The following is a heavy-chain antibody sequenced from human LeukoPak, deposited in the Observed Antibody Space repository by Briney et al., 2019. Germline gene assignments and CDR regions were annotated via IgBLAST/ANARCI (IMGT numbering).Heavy chain of an antibody. D-gene: IGHD1-26*01. V-gene: IGHV3-21*01. CDR1: GFTFSSYR. CDR2: ISSSSSYI. Sequence: PGGSLRLSCAASGFTFSSYRMNWVRQAPGKGLEWVSSISSSSSYIYYADSVKGRFTIPGDNVKNSLYLQMNSLRAEDTAVYYCARDPKGSGSYWYFDLSGRGTLVTVSS. CDR3: ARDPKGSGSYWYFDL. J-gene: IGHJ2*01.